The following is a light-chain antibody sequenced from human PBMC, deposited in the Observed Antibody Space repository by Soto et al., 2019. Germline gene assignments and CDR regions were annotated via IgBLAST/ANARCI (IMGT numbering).Light chain of an antibody. CDR1: QSVSSY. V-gene: IGKV3-11*01. Sequence: IVVTQSPSTLSLSPGERATLSCRASQSVSSYLAWYQQKPGQAPRLLIYDASNRATGIPARFSGSGSGTDFTLTISSLEPEDFAVYYCQQRSNWPTFGGGTKV. CDR2: DAS. J-gene: IGKJ4*01. CDR3: QQRSNWPT.